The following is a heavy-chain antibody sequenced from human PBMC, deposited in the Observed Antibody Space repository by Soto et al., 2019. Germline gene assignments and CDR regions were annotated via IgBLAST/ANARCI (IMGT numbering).Heavy chain of an antibody. CDR3: AKGQGDSSSWYVDYYYGMDV. Sequence: QVQLVESGGGVVQPGRSLRLSCAASGFTFSSYGMHWVRQAPGKGLEWVAVISYDGSKKYYADSVQGRFTISRDNSKNTLYLQMNSLRAEDTAVYYCAKGQGDSSSWYVDYYYGMDVWGQGTTVTVSS. J-gene: IGHJ6*02. CDR2: ISYDGSKK. CDR1: GFTFSSYG. V-gene: IGHV3-30*18. D-gene: IGHD6-13*01.